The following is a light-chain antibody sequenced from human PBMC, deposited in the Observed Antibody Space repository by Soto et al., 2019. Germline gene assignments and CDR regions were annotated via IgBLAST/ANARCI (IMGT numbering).Light chain of an antibody. J-gene: IGKJ2*01. CDR1: QRISSA. CDR3: QQGQTWPLT. CDR2: GAS. Sequence: EIGRTQSPATLSVSPGERATLSCRARQRISSALALYPQRPGQPPRLLIYGASTRATGVPDRFTGSGSGSAFTLTISGLQSEDFAVYYCQQGQTWPLTFGQGTRLAI. V-gene: IGKV3-15*01.